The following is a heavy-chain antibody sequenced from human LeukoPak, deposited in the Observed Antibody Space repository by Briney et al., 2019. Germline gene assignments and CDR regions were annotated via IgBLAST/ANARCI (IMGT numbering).Heavy chain of an antibody. V-gene: IGHV5-51*01. CDR2: IFPGDSDT. CDR3: ARRLTYDSRAYYCLDY. Sequence: GESLKISCKGSGYSFTSYWIGWVRQKPGKDLEWMGIIFPGDSDTRYSPSFQGQVTISADKSISTAYLQWSSLKASDTAMYYCARRLTYDSRAYYCLDYWGQGTLVTVSS. J-gene: IGHJ4*02. CDR1: GYSFTSYW. D-gene: IGHD3-22*01.